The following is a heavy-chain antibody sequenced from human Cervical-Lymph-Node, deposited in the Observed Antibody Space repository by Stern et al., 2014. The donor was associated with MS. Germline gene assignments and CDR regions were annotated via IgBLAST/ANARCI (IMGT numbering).Heavy chain of an antibody. CDR1: GYIFSTYG. J-gene: IGHJ5*02. CDR2: ISPYNVNP. V-gene: IGHV1-18*01. CDR3: SRWKPYNWFDP. D-gene: IGHD1-1*01. Sequence: QVQLVQSGPEVKKPGASVKVSCKASGYIFSTYGVTWVRQAPGQGLEWMGWISPYNVNPPYSHDFQGRVTLTTDTSTGTAFMELRSLRSDDTSVYYCSRWKPYNWFDPWGQGTLVTVSS.